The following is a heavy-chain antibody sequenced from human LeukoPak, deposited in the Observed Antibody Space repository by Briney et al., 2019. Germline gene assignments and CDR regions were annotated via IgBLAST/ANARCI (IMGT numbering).Heavy chain of an antibody. CDR2: INHSGST. CDR1: GGSFSGYY. D-gene: IGHD5-18*01. J-gene: IGHJ4*02. CDR3: ASNGGYSYGTDY. V-gene: IGHV4-34*01. Sequence: PSETLSLTCAVYGGSFSGYYWSWIRQPPGKGLEWIGEINHSGSTNYNPSLKSRVTISVDTSKNQFSLKLSSVTAADTAVYYCASNGGYSYGTDYWGQGTLVTVSS.